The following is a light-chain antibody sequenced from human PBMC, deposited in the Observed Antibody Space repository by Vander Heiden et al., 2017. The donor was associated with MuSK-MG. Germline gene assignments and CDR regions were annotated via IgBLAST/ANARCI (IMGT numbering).Light chain of an antibody. CDR1: QGISSY. J-gene: IGKJ4*01. V-gene: IGKV1-8*01. CDR2: AAS. Sequence: AIRMTQSPSSFSASTGDRVTITCRASQGISSYLAWYQQKPGKAPKLLIYAASTLQSGVPSRFSGSGSGTDFTLTISCLESEDFATYYCQQEDSYPLTFGGWTKVEIK. CDR3: QQEDSYPLT.